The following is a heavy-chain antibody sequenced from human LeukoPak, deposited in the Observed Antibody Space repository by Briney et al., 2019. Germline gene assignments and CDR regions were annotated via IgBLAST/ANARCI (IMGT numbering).Heavy chain of an antibody. Sequence: SVKVSCKASGGTFSSYAISWVRQAPGQGLEWMGGIIPIFGTANYAQKFQGRVTITADESTSTAYMELSSLRSEDTAVYYCARAGQYYYDGSGYYPIDYWGQGTLVTVSS. CDR1: GGTFSSYA. J-gene: IGHJ4*02. D-gene: IGHD3-22*01. CDR3: ARAGQYYYDGSGYYPIDY. V-gene: IGHV1-69*13. CDR2: IIPIFGTA.